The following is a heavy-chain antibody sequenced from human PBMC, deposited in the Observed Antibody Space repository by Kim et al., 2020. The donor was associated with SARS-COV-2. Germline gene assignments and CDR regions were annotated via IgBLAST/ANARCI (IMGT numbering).Heavy chain of an antibody. V-gene: IGHV1-69*01. J-gene: IGHJ5*02. D-gene: IGHD4-17*01. Sequence: KFQGRGTITADESTSTAYMELSSLRSEDTAVYYCARDLGGDYRGWFDPWGQGTLVTVSS. CDR3: ARDLGGDYRGWFDP.